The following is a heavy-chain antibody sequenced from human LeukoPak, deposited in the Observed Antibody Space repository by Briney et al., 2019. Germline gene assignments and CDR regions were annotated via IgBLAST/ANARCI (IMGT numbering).Heavy chain of an antibody. CDR2: IYYSGST. CDR3: FASSYYDFWSGPTDAFDI. D-gene: IGHD3-3*01. Sequence: PSEALSLTCTVSGGSVSSGSYYWSWIRQPAGKGLEWIGCIYYSGSTNYNPSLKSRVTISVDTSKNQFSLKLNSVTAADTAMYYFFASSYYDFWSGPTDAFDIWGQGTMVTVSS. V-gene: IGHV4-61*10. CDR1: GGSVSSGSYY. J-gene: IGHJ3*02.